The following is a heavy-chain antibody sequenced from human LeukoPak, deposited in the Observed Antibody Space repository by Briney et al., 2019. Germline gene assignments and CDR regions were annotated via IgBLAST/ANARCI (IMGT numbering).Heavy chain of an antibody. CDR1: GGSISSSSYY. CDR2: IYYSGST. J-gene: IGHJ4*02. CDR3: ASPGYGDYSRYFDY. V-gene: IGHV4-39*07. Sequence: SETLSLTCTVSGGSISSSSYYWGWIRQPPGKGLEWIGNIYYSGSTYYNPSLKSRVTMSVDTSKNQFSLRLSSVTAADTAVYYCASPGYGDYSRYFDYWGQGTLVTVSS. D-gene: IGHD4-17*01.